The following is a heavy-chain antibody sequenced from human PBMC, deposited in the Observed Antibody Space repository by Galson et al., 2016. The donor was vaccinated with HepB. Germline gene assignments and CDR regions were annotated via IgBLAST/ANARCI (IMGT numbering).Heavy chain of an antibody. J-gene: IGHJ4*02. CDR3: ASEDYGFRY. CDR1: GYSISSGSY. D-gene: IGHD3-10*01. Sequence: SETLSLTCTVAGYSISSGSYWGWIRQPPGKGLEWIGSIYHSGSTYYKLSLKSRVSISVDNSKNQFSLQLSSVTAADTAVYYCASEDYGFRYWGQGILVTVSS. V-gene: IGHV4-38-2*02. CDR2: IYHSGST.